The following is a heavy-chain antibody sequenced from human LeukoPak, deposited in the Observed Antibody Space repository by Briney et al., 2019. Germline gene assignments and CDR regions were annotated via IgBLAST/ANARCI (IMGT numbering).Heavy chain of an antibody. Sequence: ASVNVSCKASGYTFTGYYMHWVRQAPGQGLGWVGWINPNSGGTNYEQKFQGRVTMTRDTSISTAYMELSRLTSDDTAVYYCARSRLGGDFWSGYDIHPGTFDIWGQGTIVTVSS. J-gene: IGHJ3*02. CDR3: ARSRLGGDFWSGYDIHPGTFDI. D-gene: IGHD3-3*01. CDR2: INPNSGGT. CDR1: GYTFTGYY. V-gene: IGHV1-2*02.